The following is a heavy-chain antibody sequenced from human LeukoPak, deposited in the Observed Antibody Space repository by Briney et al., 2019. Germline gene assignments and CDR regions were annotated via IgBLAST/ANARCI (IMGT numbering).Heavy chain of an antibody. J-gene: IGHJ6*03. V-gene: IGHV4-31*03. CDR2: IYYSGST. D-gene: IGHD3-3*01. CDR1: GGSISSGGYY. CDR3: ARAPTSARTSGYYYYYMDV. Sequence: PSQTLSLTCTVSGGSISSGGYYWSWIRQHPGKGLEWIGYIYYSGSTYYNPSLKSRVTISVDTSKNQFSLKLSSVTAADTAVYYCARAPTSARTSGYYYYYMDVWGKGTTVTVSS.